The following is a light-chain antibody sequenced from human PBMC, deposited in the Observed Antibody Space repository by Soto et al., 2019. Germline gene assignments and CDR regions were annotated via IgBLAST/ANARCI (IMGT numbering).Light chain of an antibody. V-gene: IGKV4-1*01. CDR3: QQSLGDVTCT. CDR2: GNX. CDR1: QSFLHNFSRYHF. J-gene: IGKJ1*01. Sequence: TQSPDSLAVLMGGTSTINYMXPQSFLHNFSRYHFLSLYQQQTGXPTKMXXXGNXVRESGVPERFTGSGSGTEFTLTLRSLQAEEVPVYYCQQSLGDVTCTFGQGTKVDI.